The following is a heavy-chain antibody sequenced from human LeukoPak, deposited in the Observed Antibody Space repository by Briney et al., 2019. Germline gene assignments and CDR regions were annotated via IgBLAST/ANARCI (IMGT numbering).Heavy chain of an antibody. CDR1: GFTVSSNY. D-gene: IGHD4-17*01. V-gene: IGHV3-66*01. J-gene: IGHJ5*02. CDR3: AREIHDYGDYWFDP. Sequence: GSLRLSCAASGFTVSSNYMSWVRQAPGKGLEWVSVIYSGGSTYYADSVKGRFTISRDNSKNTLYLQMNSLRAEDTAVYYCAREIHDYGDYWFDPWGQGTLVTVS. CDR2: IYSGGST.